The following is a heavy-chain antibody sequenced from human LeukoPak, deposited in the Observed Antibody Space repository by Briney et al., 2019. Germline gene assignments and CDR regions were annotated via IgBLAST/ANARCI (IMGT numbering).Heavy chain of an antibody. CDR1: GFTLSSYA. CDR3: ARDLLGGGDDY. CDR2: ISSSSSYI. J-gene: IGHJ4*02. D-gene: IGHD2-21*02. V-gene: IGHV3-21*01. Sequence: PGRSLRLSCVASGFTLSSYAMNWVRQAPGKGLEWVSSISSSSSYIYYADSLKGRFTISRDNAKNSLYLQMNSLRAEDTAVYYCARDLLGGGDDYWGQGTLVTISS.